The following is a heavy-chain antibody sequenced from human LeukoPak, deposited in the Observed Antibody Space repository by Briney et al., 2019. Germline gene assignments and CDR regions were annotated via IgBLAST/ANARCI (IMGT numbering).Heavy chain of an antibody. CDR3: ARSGSYNYYYYMDV. CDR2: ISYDGSNK. CDR1: GFTFSSYA. J-gene: IGHJ6*03. V-gene: IGHV3-30*04. Sequence: GGSLRLSCAASGFTFSSYAMHWVRQAPGKGLEWVAVISYDGSNKYYADSVKGRFTISRDNSKNTLYLQMSSLRAEDTAVYYCARSGSYNYYYYMDVWGKGTTVTVSS. D-gene: IGHD3-10*01.